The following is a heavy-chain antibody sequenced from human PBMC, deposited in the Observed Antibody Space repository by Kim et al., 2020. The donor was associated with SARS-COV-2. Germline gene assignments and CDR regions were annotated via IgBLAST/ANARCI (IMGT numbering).Heavy chain of an antibody. CDR2: ITKYDGRT. V-gene: IGHV3-23*01. CDR1: GFNSNSYA. CDR3: AKDHPAVGWPTFDC. J-gene: IGHJ4*02. Sequence: GGSLRLSCAASGFNSNSYAMSWVRQAPGKGLEWVSAITKYDGRTYYAHSGMGRFTIYRDIYKNTASLQMNNLRAEATAIYLCAKDHPAVGWPTFDCCGRG. D-gene: IGHD6-19*01.